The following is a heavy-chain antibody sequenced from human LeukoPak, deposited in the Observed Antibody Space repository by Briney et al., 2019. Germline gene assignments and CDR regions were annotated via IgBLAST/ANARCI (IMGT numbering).Heavy chain of an antibody. D-gene: IGHD3-3*01. V-gene: IGHV3-23*01. CDR1: QFIFSTYA. CDR3: AKGRITIFGVVRN. J-gene: IGHJ4*02. Sequence: GGSLRLSCAASQFIFSTYAMSWVRQPPGKGLEWVSGITSSGGSTYYADSVRGRFTISRDNSKNTLYLQMNSLRAEDTAVYYCAKGRITIFGVVRNWGQGTLVTVSS. CDR2: ITSSGGST.